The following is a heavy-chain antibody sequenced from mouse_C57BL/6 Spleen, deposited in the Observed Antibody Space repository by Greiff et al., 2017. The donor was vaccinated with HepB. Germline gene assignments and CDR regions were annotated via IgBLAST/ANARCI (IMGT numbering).Heavy chain of an antibody. V-gene: IGHV1-82*01. CDR2: IYPGDGDT. D-gene: IGHD2-4*01. J-gene: IGHJ4*01. CDR3: ARHDYDDYYAMDY. CDR1: GYAFSSSW. Sequence: QVQLQQSGPELVKPGASVKISCKASGYAFSSSWMNWVKQRPGKGLEWIGRIYPGDGDTNYNGKFKGKATLTADKSSSTAYMQLSSLTSEDSAVYFCARHDYDDYYAMDYWGQGTSVTVSS.